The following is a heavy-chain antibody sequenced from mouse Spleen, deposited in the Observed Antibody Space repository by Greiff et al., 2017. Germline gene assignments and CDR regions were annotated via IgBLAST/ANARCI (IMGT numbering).Heavy chain of an antibody. CDR2: IYPDSGST. D-gene: IGHD2-2*01. CDR3: ASGHLRWLRQKYCFDY. V-gene: IGHV1-55*01. Sequence: QVQLQQPGAELVKPGASVKMSCKASGYTFTSYWITWVKQRHGQGLEWIGDIYPDSGSTNYNEKFKSKATLTVDTSSSTAYMQLSRLTSEDSAVYYCASGHLRWLRQKYCFDYWGQGTTLTVSS. J-gene: IGHJ2*01. CDR1: GYTFTSYW.